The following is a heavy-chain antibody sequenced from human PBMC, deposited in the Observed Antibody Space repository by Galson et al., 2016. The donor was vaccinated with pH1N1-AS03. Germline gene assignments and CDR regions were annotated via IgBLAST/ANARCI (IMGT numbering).Heavy chain of an antibody. J-gene: IGHJ4*02. CDR2: ISDDGRRK. CDR3: ARDYIDKFCTDY. Sequence: SLRLSCAVSGFTFRSHGMHWVRQATGKGLEWISYISDDGRRKYYADSVKGRCTVSRDNSRNTAHLQMDSLENEDTAVYYCARDYIDKFCTDYWGQGALVTVSS. CDR1: GFTFRSHG. V-gene: IGHV3-30*03. D-gene: IGHD3-3*01.